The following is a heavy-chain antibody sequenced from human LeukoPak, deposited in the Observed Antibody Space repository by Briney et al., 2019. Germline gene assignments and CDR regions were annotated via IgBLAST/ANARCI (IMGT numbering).Heavy chain of an antibody. CDR1: GFTFSSYV. V-gene: IGHV3-23*01. CDR2: VSSSGGTT. J-gene: IGHJ4*02. D-gene: IGHD7-27*01. Sequence: SGGSLRLSCTASGFTFSSYVMRWVRQAPGKGLEWVSGVSSSGGTTYYADSVKGRFTISRDNSKNRLYLQMNSLRAEDTAVYYCANDPIWESDFYYWGQGTLVTVSS. CDR3: ANDPIWESDFYY.